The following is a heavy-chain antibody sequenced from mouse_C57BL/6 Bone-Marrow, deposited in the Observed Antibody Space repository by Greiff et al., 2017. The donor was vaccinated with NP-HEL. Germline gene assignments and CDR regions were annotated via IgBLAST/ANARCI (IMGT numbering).Heavy chain of an antibody. V-gene: IGHV5-6*02. CDR2: ISSGGSYT. CDR1: GFTFSSYG. Sequence: EVKLVESGGDLVKPGGSLKLSCAASGFTFSSYGMSWVRQTPDKRLEWVATISSGGSYTYYPDSVKGRFTISRDNAKNTLYLQMSSLKSEDTAMYYCARRFITTVVAVDYFDYWGQGTTLTVSS. D-gene: IGHD1-1*01. CDR3: ARRFITTVVAVDYFDY. J-gene: IGHJ2*01.